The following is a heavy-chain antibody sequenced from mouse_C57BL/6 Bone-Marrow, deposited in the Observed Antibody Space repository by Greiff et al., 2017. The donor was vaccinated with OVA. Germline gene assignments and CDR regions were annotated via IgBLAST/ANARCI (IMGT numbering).Heavy chain of an antibody. CDR2: IHPSDSDT. V-gene: IGHV1-74*01. CDR3: AISSYWYFDV. CDR1: GFNIKDDY. Sequence: VQLQQSGAELVRPGASVKLSCTASGFNIKDDYMHWVKQRPGQGLEWIGRIHPSDSDTNYNQQFKGKATLTVDKSSSTAYMQLSSLTSGDSAVYYCAISSYWYFDVWGTGTTGTVSS. D-gene: IGHD1-1*01. J-gene: IGHJ1*03.